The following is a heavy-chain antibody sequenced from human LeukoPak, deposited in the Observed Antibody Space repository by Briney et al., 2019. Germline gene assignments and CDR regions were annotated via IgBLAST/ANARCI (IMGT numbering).Heavy chain of an antibody. D-gene: IGHD5-18*01. Sequence: GASVKVSCKASGYTFTSYGISWVRQAPGQGLEWMGGIIPIFGTANYAQKFQGRVTITADESTSTAYMELSSLRSEDTAVYYCARARWSYGYGGVFDYWGQGTLVTVSS. CDR2: IIPIFGTA. V-gene: IGHV1-69*13. CDR3: ARARWSYGYGGVFDY. CDR1: GYTFTSYG. J-gene: IGHJ4*02.